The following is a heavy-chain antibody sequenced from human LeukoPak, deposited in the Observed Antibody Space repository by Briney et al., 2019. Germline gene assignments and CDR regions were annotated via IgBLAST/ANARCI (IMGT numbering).Heavy chain of an antibody. CDR3: ARGRARGNWFDP. CDR1: GGSFSGYY. D-gene: IGHD3-10*01. CDR2: INHSGST. J-gene: IGHJ5*02. V-gene: IGHV4-34*01. Sequence: PSETLSLTCAVYGGSFSGYYWSWIPQPPGKGLEWIGEINHSGSTNYNPSLKSRVTISVDTSKNQFSLKLSSVTAADTAVYYCARGRARGNWFDPWGQGTLVTVSS.